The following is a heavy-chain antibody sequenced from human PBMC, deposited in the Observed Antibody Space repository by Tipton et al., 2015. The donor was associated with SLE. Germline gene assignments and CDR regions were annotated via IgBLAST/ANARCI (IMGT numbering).Heavy chain of an antibody. Sequence: SLRLSCAASGFRFSSYAMNWVRQAPGKGLEWVSGLSGCGGSTYYAKPVRGRFTISRDNSKNTLYLQMNSLRVEDTAVYYCAKMYDSVWGTHREYYCDYWGQGTQVTASS. D-gene: IGHD3-16*01. V-gene: IGHV3-23*01. CDR1: GFRFSSYA. J-gene: IGHJ4*02. CDR3: AKMYDSVWGTHREYYCDY. CDR2: LSGCGGST.